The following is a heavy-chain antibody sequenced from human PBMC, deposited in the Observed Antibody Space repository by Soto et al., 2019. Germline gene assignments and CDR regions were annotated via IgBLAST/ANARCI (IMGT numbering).Heavy chain of an antibody. CDR1: GFTFSNAW. Sequence: GGPLRLSCAASGFTFSNAWINWVRQAPGRGWGGEGRMKSKTDGGTTDYGAPVKGRFTISRDDSKNTRYLQMNRLKTEDTAVYYCTTDPRVTMKVPVGYWGQGTLVTVSS. J-gene: IGHJ4*02. V-gene: IGHV3-15*07. CDR3: TTDPRVTMKVPVGY. D-gene: IGHD3-22*01. CDR2: MKSKTDGGTT.